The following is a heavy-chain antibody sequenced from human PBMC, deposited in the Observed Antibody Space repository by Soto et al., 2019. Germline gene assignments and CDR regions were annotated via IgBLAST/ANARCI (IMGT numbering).Heavy chain of an antibody. J-gene: IGHJ4*02. V-gene: IGHV4-39*07. D-gene: IGHD2-8*02. CDR2: INHSGST. Sequence: SETLSLTCTVSGGSISSTSYYWGWIRQPPGKGLEWIGEINHSGSTNYNPSLKSRVTISVDTSKNQFSLKLTSVTAADTAVYYCARDKITGLFDYWGQGTLVTVSS. CDR3: ARDKITGLFDY. CDR1: GGSISSTSYY.